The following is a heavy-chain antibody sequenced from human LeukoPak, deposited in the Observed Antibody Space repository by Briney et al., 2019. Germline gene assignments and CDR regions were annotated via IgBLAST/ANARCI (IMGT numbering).Heavy chain of an antibody. Sequence: VASVKVSCKASGGTFSSYAISWVRQAPGQGLEWMGGIIPIFSTANYAQKFQGRVTMTRDTSTSTVYMELSSLRSEDTAVYYCARAHYYDSSGYDAFDIWGQGTMVTVSS. D-gene: IGHD3-22*01. V-gene: IGHV1-69*05. J-gene: IGHJ3*02. CDR3: ARAHYYDSSGYDAFDI. CDR1: GGTFSSYA. CDR2: IIPIFSTA.